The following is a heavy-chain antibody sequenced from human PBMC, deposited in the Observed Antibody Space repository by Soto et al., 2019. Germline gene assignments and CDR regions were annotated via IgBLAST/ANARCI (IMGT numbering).Heavy chain of an antibody. CDR3: ARISYSSSSPYFDY. CDR2: IYYSGST. D-gene: IGHD6-6*01. J-gene: IGHJ4*02. Sequence: PSETLSLTCTVSGGSISSYYWSWIRQPPGKGLEWIGYIYYSGSTNYNPSLKSRVTISVDTSKNQFSLKLSSVTAADTAVYYCARISYSSSSPYFDYWGQGTLVTVYS. CDR1: GGSISSYY. V-gene: IGHV4-59*01.